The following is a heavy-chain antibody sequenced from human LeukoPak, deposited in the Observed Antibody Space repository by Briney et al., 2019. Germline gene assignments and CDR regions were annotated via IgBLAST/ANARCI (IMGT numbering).Heavy chain of an antibody. Sequence: GGSLGLSCAASGFAFSDYSMNWVRQAPGKGLEWVANTRGSGSGMGSGNYYAGAVKGRFTISGDNAKNSLYLQMNSLRAEDTAFYYCARDDNWGFDYWGQGALVTVSS. J-gene: IGHJ4*02. D-gene: IGHD7-27*01. CDR3: ARDDNWGFDY. CDR2: TRGSGSGM. V-gene: IGHV3-21*05. CDR1: GFAFSDYS.